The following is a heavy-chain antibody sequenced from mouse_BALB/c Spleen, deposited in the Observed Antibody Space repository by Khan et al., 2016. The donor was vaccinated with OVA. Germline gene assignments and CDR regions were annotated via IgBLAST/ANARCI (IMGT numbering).Heavy chain of an antibody. D-gene: IGHD4-1*01. V-gene: IGHV1S136*01. CDR1: GYTFTNYV. CDR2: INPDNAGT. Sequence: VQLQQSGPELVEPGASVKMSCKASGYTFTNYVIHWVKQKPGQGLEWIGYINPDNAGTRYSEKFKGKATLTSDISSTSAYMELLSLTSEDSAVYYCAREASSWDFSLPYWGQGTLVTVSA. J-gene: IGHJ3*01. CDR3: AREASSWDFSLPY.